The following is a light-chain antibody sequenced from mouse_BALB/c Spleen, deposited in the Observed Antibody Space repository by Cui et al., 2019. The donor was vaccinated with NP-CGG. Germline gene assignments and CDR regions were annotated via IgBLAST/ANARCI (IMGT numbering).Light chain of an antibody. Sequence: QAVVTQESAPTTSPGETVTLTCRSSTGAVTTSNYANWVQEKPDHLFTGLIGGTNNRAPGVPARFSGSLIGDKAALTITGAQTEDEGIYFCALWYSNHWVFGGGIKLTVL. CDR2: GTN. CDR3: ALWYSNHWV. V-gene: IGLV1*01. CDR1: TGAVTTSNY. J-gene: IGLJ1*01.